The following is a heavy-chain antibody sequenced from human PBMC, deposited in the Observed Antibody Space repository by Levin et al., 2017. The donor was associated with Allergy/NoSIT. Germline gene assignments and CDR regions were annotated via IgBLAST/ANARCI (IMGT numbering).Heavy chain of an antibody. D-gene: IGHD3-9*01. V-gene: IGHV6-1*01. Sequence: MTSETLSLTCAISGDSVSSNSAAWNWIRQSPSRGLEWLGRTYYRSKWYNDYAVSVKSRITINPDTSKNQFSLQLNSVTPEDTAVYYCARDLVPLRYFDAREDAFDIWGQGTMVTVSS. CDR2: TYYRSKWYN. J-gene: IGHJ3*02. CDR1: GDSVSSNSAA. CDR3: ARDLVPLRYFDAREDAFDI.